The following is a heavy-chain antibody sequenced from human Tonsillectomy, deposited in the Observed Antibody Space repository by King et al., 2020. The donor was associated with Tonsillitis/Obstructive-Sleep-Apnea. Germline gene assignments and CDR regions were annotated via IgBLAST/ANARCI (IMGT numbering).Heavy chain of an antibody. CDR3: ARVRFPNYYGSGSGDAFDI. D-gene: IGHD3-10*01. Sequence: QLVQSGGGLVKPGGSLRLSCAASGFTFSSYSMNWVRQAPGKGLEWVSSIIISSSYIYYADSVKGRFNISRDNAKNSLYLQMNSLRAEDTAVYYCARVRFPNYYGSGSGDAFDIWGQGTMVTVSS. CDR1: GFTFSSYS. J-gene: IGHJ3*02. CDR2: IIISSSYI. V-gene: IGHV3-21*01.